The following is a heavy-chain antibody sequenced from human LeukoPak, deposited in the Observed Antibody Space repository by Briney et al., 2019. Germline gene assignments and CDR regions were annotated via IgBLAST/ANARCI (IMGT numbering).Heavy chain of an antibody. V-gene: IGHV4-34*01. D-gene: IGHD2-15*01. J-gene: IGHJ4*02. Sequence: SETLSLTCAVYGGSFSGYYWSWIRQPPGKGLEWIGEINHSGSTNYNPSLKSRVTISVDTSKNQFSLKLSSVTAADTAVYYCARVGGTRYCSGGGCYSRPGPIYWGQGTLVTVSS. CDR2: INHSGST. CDR1: GGSFSGYY. CDR3: ARVGGTRYCSGGGCYSRPGPIY.